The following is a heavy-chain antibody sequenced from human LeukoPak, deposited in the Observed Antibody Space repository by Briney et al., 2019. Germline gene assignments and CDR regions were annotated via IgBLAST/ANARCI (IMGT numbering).Heavy chain of an antibody. Sequence: SSGDYYWSWIRQPPGKGLEWVSSISWNSGNMYYVDSVKGRFTISRDNAKNSLSLQMNSLIPEDTALYYCAKGPGLGAGKRYLDLWGRGTLVIVSS. CDR3: AKGPGLGAGKRYLDL. V-gene: IGHV3-9*01. D-gene: IGHD6-13*01. CDR2: ISWNSGNM. J-gene: IGHJ2*01. CDR1: SSGDYY.